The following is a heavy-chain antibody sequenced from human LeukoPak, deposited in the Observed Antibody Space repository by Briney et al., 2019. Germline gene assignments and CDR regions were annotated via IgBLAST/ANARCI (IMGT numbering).Heavy chain of an antibody. V-gene: IGHV3-23*01. CDR2: VSVSGGTT. D-gene: IGHD3-10*01. Sequence: GGSLRLSCAASGFTFSSYGMSWVRQAPGKGLEWVSAVSVSGGTTYYADSVKGRFTISRDNSKNTLYLQMNSLRIEDTAVYYCGRGSVGFGELNYWGQGTLVTVSS. CDR3: GRGSVGFGELNY. J-gene: IGHJ4*02. CDR1: GFTFSSYG.